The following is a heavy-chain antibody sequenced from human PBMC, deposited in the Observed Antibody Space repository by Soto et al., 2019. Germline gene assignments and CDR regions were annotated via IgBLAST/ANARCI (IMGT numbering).Heavy chain of an antibody. J-gene: IGHJ2*01. Sequence: EVQLVESGGGLAQPGRSLRLSCAASGFTFDDYAMHWVRQVPGKGLEWVAAISWNSDTIRYADTVRGRCTISRDNARNSLFLPMNSLRAEDTALYYCAKDFYHGGWFGVYWFLDLWGRGTLVTVSS. CDR3: AKDFYHGGWFGVYWFLDL. D-gene: IGHD6-19*01. CDR1: GFTFDDYA. V-gene: IGHV3-9*01. CDR2: ISWNSDTI.